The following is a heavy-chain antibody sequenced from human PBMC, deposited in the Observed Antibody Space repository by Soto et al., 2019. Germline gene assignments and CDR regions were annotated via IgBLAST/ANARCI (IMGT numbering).Heavy chain of an antibody. D-gene: IGHD1-1*01. Sequence: EVQLLESGGGLVQPGGSLRLSCAASGFTFSSYAMSWVRQAPGKGLEWVSAISGSGGSTYYADSVKGRFTISRDNSKNTLYLQMNSLTAEDTAVYYCAKRRLDPNWFDPWGQGTLVTVSS. V-gene: IGHV3-23*01. CDR2: ISGSGGST. CDR1: GFTFSSYA. J-gene: IGHJ5*02. CDR3: AKRRLDPNWFDP.